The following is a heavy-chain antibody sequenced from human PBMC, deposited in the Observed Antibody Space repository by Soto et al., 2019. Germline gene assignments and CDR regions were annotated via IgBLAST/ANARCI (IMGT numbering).Heavy chain of an antibody. J-gene: IGHJ4*02. CDR2: INHSGST. CDR3: ARGVGGQLGKLDY. CDR1: GGSFSGFY. D-gene: IGHD6-6*01. V-gene: IGHV4-34*01. Sequence: SSETLSLTCAVFGGSFSGFYCSCIRQPPGKGLEWIGEINHSGSTNYNPSLKSRVTISVDTSKNQFSLKLSSVTAADMAVYYCARGVGGQLGKLDYWGQGTLVTVSS.